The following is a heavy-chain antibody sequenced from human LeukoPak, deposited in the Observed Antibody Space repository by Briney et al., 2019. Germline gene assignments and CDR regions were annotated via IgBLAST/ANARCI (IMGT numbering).Heavy chain of an antibody. V-gene: IGHV1-69*04. Sequence: SVKVSCKASGGTFSSYAISWVRQAPGQGLEWMGRIIPILGIANYAQKFQGRVTITADKSTSTAYMELSSLRSEDTAVYYCARARSDCTNGVCYSEVGAYFDYWGQGTLVTVSS. CDR1: GGTFSSYA. J-gene: IGHJ4*02. D-gene: IGHD2-8*01. CDR3: ARARSDCTNGVCYSEVGAYFDY. CDR2: IIPILGIA.